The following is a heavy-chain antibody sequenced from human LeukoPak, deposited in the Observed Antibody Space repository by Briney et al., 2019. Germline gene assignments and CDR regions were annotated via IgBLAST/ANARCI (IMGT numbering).Heavy chain of an antibody. D-gene: IGHD5-24*01. Sequence: GGSLRLSCAASGFTFSSYSMNWVRQAPGKGLEWVSSISSSSSYIYYADSVKGRFTISRDNAKNSLYLQMNSLRAEDTAVYYCARASGGRWLQLGVHAFDIWGQGTMVTVSS. CDR1: GFTFSSYS. CDR3: ARASGGRWLQLGVHAFDI. V-gene: IGHV3-21*01. CDR2: ISSSSSYI. J-gene: IGHJ3*02.